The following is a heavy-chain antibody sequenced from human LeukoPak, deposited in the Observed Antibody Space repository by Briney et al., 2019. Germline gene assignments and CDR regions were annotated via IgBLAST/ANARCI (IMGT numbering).Heavy chain of an antibody. CDR1: GYTFTSYY. CDR2: INPSGGST. CDR3: ARGSAWYFVY. J-gene: IGHJ4*02. V-gene: IGHV1-46*01. Sequence: ASVKVSCKESGYTFTSYYMHWVRQAPGQGLEWMGIINPSGGSTSYAQQFQGRVTMPRDTSTSTVYMELSSLRSEDTAVYYCARGSAWYFVYWGQGALVTVSS. D-gene: IGHD6-19*01.